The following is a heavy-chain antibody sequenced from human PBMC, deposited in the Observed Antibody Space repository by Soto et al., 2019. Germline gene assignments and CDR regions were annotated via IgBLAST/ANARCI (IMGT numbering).Heavy chain of an antibody. Sequence: SQTLSLTCVGSGDTVSSNSVAWNWVRQSPSRGLEWLGRTYYRSRWYSDYAVSVRSRIDINADTSKNQVSLQLNSVTPEDTAVYYCARAEEDSDYYYYGMDVWGQGTTVTVSS. J-gene: IGHJ6*02. CDR1: GDTVSSNSVA. V-gene: IGHV6-1*01. CDR3: ARAEEDSDYYYYGMDV. D-gene: IGHD2-15*01. CDR2: TYYRSRWYS.